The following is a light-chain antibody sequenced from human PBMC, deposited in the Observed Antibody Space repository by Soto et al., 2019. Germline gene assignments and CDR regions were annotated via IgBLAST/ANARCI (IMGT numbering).Light chain of an antibody. J-gene: IGLJ1*01. Sequence: QSVXTQPASVSGSPGQSITISCTGTSSDVGGYNYVSWYQQHPGKAPNLMIYDVSYRPSGVSNRFSGSKSGNTASLTISGLHAEDEADYYCSSYTSSSTLGVFGTGTKVTVL. V-gene: IGLV2-14*01. CDR1: SSDVGGYNY. CDR3: SSYTSSSTLGV. CDR2: DVS.